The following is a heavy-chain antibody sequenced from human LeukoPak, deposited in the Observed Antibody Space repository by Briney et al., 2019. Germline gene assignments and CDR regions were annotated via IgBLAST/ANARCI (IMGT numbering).Heavy chain of an antibody. J-gene: IGHJ6*02. D-gene: IGHD3-10*01. Sequence: GGSLRLSCAASGFTFSSYAMSWVRQAPGKGLDWVSTISGSGGGTYYADSMRGRFTISRDNSKNTLYLQMNNLRAEDTAVYYCARREFYYASYGMDVWGHGTSVTVSS. CDR2: ISGSGGGT. V-gene: IGHV3-23*01. CDR1: GFTFSSYA. CDR3: ARREFYYASYGMDV.